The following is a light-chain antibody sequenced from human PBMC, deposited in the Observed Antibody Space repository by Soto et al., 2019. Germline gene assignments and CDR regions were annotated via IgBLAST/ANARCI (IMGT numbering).Light chain of an antibody. CDR2: DVS. J-gene: IGLJ1*01. CDR3: SSDTSSSTPCV. Sequence: QSVLTQPASVSGSPGQSITISCTGTSSDVGNYNYVSWYQHHPGKATKLMIYDVSNRPSGVSNRFSGSKAGNTASLIISGLQAEDDADYYCSSDTSSSTPCVFGTGTKVTVL. CDR1: SSDVGNYNY. V-gene: IGLV2-14*03.